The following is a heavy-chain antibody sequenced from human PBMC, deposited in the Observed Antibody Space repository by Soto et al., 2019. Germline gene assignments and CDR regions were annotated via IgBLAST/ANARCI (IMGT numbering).Heavy chain of an antibody. CDR1: GFTLDDYA. J-gene: IGHJ6*02. CDR2: LSWNGVTI. D-gene: IGHD3-22*01. V-gene: IGHV3-9*01. Sequence: EVQLVESGGDLVQPGRSLRLSCAASGFTLDDYAMHWVRQVPGKGLQWVSGLSWNGVTIGYAASVKGRFTISRDNAKKSLYLQMNGLRPDATALYYCAASRAYDSSDYSGFHYGMAVWGLGTTVAVSS. CDR3: AASRAYDSSDYSGFHYGMAV.